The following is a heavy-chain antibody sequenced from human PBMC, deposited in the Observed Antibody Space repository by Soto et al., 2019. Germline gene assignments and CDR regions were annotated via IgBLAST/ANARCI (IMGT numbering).Heavy chain of an antibody. Sequence: QVQLQESGPGLVKPSQTLSLTCTVSGGSISSGGYYWSWIRQHPGKGLEWIGYIYYSGSTYYNPSLKSRVTISGDTSKNQFSLKLSSVTAADTAVYYCARGGLGYCSGGSCYSAGLSRYYYGMDVWGQGTTVTVSS. CDR2: IYYSGST. CDR3: ARGGLGYCSGGSCYSAGLSRYYYGMDV. J-gene: IGHJ6*02. CDR1: GGSISSGGYY. V-gene: IGHV4-31*03. D-gene: IGHD2-15*01.